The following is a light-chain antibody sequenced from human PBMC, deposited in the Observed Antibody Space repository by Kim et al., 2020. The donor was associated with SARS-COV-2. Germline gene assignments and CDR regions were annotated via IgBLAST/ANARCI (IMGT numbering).Light chain of an antibody. CDR2: DAS. J-gene: IGKJ1*01. CDR1: QTISGW. V-gene: IGKV1-5*01. CDR3: QQFNSYSWT. Sequence: DIQLTQSPSTLSASVGDRVTITCRASQTISGWLAWYQHKPGKAPQLLIYDASTLESGVPSRFSGSGSGTEFTLTISSLQPDDFATYYCQQFNSYSWTFGQGTKVDIK.